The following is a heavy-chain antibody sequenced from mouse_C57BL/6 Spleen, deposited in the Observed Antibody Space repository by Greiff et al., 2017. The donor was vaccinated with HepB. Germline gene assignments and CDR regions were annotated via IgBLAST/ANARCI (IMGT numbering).Heavy chain of an antibody. J-gene: IGHJ1*03. CDR3: ARRNYYDYWYFDV. CDR1: GYTFTDYY. CDR2: IFPGSGNT. Sequence: QVQLQQSGAELVRPGASVKLSCKASGYTFTDYYINWVKQRPGQGLEWIARIFPGSGNTYYNEKFKGKATLTAEKSSSTAYMQLSSLTSEDSAVYFCARRNYYDYWYFDVWGTGTTVTVSS. D-gene: IGHD2-4*01. V-gene: IGHV1-76*01.